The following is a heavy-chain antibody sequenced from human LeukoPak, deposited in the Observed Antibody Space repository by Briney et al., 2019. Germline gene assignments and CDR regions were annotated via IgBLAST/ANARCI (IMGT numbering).Heavy chain of an antibody. V-gene: IGHV1-18*04. CDR2: ISAYNGNT. CDR1: GYTFTSYG. D-gene: IGHD3-9*01. Sequence: ASVKVSCKASGYTFTSYGISWVRQAPGQGLEWMGWISAYNGNTNYAQKLQGRVTMTTDTSTSTAYMELRSLRSDDTAVYYCARNYYDILTGYYREYYFDYWGQGTRVTVSS. J-gene: IGHJ4*02. CDR3: ARNYYDILTGYYREYYFDY.